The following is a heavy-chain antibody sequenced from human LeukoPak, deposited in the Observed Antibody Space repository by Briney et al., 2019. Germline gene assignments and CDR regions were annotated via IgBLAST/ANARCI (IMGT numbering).Heavy chain of an antibody. CDR1: GFTFSSYA. CDR2: ISYDGSNK. Sequence: GGSLRLSCAASGFTFSSYAMHWVRQAPGKGLEWVAVISYDGSNKYYADSVKGRFTISRDNSKNTLYLQMNSLRAEDTAVYYCARVLRYDNSGHDSFDIWGQGTMVIVSS. V-gene: IGHV3-30*04. J-gene: IGHJ3*02. CDR3: ARVLRYDNSGHDSFDI. D-gene: IGHD3-22*01.